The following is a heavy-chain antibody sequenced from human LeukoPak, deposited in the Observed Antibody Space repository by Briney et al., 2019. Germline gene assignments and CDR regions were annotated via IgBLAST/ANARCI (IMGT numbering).Heavy chain of an antibody. D-gene: IGHD2-2*02. J-gene: IGHJ3*01. CDR1: GFTFSSYS. V-gene: IGHV3-21*04. CDR3: AMKAVPRPRLYDAFDF. Sequence: GGSLRLSCAASGFTFSSYSMNWVRQAPGKGLEWVSSISRSSSYIYYAASVKGRFTISRDNSKNTLYLQMNSLRADDTAVYYCAMKAVPRPRLYDAFDFWGQGTVVTVSS. CDR2: ISRSSSYI.